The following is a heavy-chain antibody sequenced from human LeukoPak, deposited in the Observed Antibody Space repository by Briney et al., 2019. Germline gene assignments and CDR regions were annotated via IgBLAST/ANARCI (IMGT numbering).Heavy chain of an antibody. CDR1: GCTFTSYG. D-gene: IGHD2-2*01. V-gene: IGHV1-18*01. CDR3: ARDLIVLSPAADLFDY. J-gene: IGHJ4*02. Sequence: ASVKVSCKASGCTFTSYGISWVRQAPGQGLEWMGWISAYNGNTNYAQKLQGRVTMTTDTSTSTAYMELRSLRSDDTAVYYCARDLIVLSPAADLFDYWGQGTLVTVSS. CDR2: ISAYNGNT.